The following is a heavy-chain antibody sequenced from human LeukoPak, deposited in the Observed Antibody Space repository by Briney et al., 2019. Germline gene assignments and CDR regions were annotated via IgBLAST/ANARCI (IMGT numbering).Heavy chain of an antibody. Sequence: SQTLSLTCTVSGGSISSGDYYWSWIRQPPGKGLEWIGYIYYNGSTYYNPSLKSRVTISVDTSKNQLSLKVSSVTAADTAVYYCARDSGYDAFDIWGQGTMVTVSS. CDR3: ARDSGYDAFDI. J-gene: IGHJ3*02. CDR1: GGSISSGDYY. D-gene: IGHD5-12*01. CDR2: IYYNGST. V-gene: IGHV4-30-4*01.